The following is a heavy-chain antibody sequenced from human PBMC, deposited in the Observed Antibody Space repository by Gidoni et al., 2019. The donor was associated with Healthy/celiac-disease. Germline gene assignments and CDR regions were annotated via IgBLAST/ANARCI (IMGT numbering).Heavy chain of an antibody. Sequence: QVQLVESGGGVVQPGRSLRLSCAASGFTFSSYAMHWVRQAPGKGLEWVAVISYDGSNKYYADSVKGRFTISRDNSKNTLYLQMNSLRAEDTAVYYCARDLTAIVVVPAATGGWGQGTLVTVSS. V-gene: IGHV3-30-3*01. CDR2: ISYDGSNK. D-gene: IGHD2-2*01. CDR1: GFTFSSYA. J-gene: IGHJ4*02. CDR3: ARDLTAIVVVPAATGG.